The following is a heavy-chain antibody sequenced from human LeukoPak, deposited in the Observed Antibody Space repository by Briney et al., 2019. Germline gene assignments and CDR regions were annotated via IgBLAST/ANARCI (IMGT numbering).Heavy chain of an antibody. Sequence: ASVKVSCKASGYTFTGYYMHWVRQAPGQGLEWMGWINPNSGGTNYAQKFQGRVTMTRDMSITTAYMELSRLRSDDTAVYFCARDSYCRGINCYAFDPWGQGTLVTVSS. CDR3: ARDSYCRGINCYAFDP. CDR2: INPNSGGT. V-gene: IGHV1-2*02. D-gene: IGHD2-2*01. CDR1: GYTFTGYY. J-gene: IGHJ5*02.